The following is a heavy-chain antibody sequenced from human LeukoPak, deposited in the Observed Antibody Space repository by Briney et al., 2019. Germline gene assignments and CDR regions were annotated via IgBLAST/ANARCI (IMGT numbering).Heavy chain of an antibody. J-gene: IGHJ3*02. CDR3: ARDPGWGAFDI. CDR2: IKPDGTEK. V-gene: IGHV3-7*01. CDR1: GFTFNTFW. D-gene: IGHD3-10*01. Sequence: PGGSLRLSCAASGFTFNTFWVTWVRQAPGTGLEAVAMIKPDGTEKYYVDSVKGRFTISRDNAQNSLYLQMNGLRAEDTAVYYCARDPGWGAFDIWGQGTLVTVSS.